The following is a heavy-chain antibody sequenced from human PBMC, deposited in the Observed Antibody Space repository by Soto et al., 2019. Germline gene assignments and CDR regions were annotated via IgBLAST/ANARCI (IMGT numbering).Heavy chain of an antibody. D-gene: IGHD2-15*01. V-gene: IGHV4-39*01. CDR3: GKVLVGATGHTDSDS. CDR2: IDYNGVT. J-gene: IGHJ4*02. Sequence: ETLSLTCTVSGGSIYRSGYYWGWIRQPPGRGLEWIGNIDYNGVTYSNPSLKSRVTISRDTSKNQFSLKLTSVTAADTALYYCGKVLVGATGHTDSDSWGPGTLVTVSS. CDR1: GGSIYRSGYY.